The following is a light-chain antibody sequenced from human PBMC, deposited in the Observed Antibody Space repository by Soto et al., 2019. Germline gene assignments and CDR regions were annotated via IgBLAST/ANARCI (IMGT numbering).Light chain of an antibody. CDR1: RTNIGTNF. Sequence: QSVLTQPPSASGTPGQRVTISCSGSRTNIGTNFVDWYQQLPGTAPKLLIHSNYQRPSGVSDRFSGSKSGTSASLDISGLQSEDEAEYYCAAWDDSLSGGVFGGGTKLTVL. CDR3: AAWDDSLSGGV. CDR2: SNY. V-gene: IGLV1-47*01. J-gene: IGLJ3*02.